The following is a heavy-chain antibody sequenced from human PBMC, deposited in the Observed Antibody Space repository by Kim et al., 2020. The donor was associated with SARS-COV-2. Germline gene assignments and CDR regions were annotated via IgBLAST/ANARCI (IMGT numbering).Heavy chain of an antibody. CDR3: ARGGITMVVVVIN. Sequence: DSEKGRFTIARDKDKNSLYLQINSLRADDTAVYYCARGGITMVVVVINWGQGTLVTVSS. J-gene: IGHJ4*02. D-gene: IGHD3-22*01. V-gene: IGHV3-21*01.